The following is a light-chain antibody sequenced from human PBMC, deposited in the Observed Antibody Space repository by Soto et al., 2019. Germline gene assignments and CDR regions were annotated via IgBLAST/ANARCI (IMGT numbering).Light chain of an antibody. CDR2: ATS. CDR1: QSVSSY. V-gene: IGKV1-39*01. J-gene: IGKJ1*01. Sequence: DIQMTQSPPSLSASVGDTVTITCRASQSVSSYLNWYQHKPGKAPRVLIYATSHLQSGVPSRFSGRGSGTDFTLTISSLQPEDFATYYCQQSYSLSRTFGQGTKVEIK. CDR3: QQSYSLSRT.